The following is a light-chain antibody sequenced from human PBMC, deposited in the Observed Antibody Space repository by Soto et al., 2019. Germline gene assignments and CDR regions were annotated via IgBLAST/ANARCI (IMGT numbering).Light chain of an antibody. CDR2: DAS. CDR1: QSISNW. V-gene: IGKV1-5*01. J-gene: IGKJ1*01. Sequence: DIQMTQSPSTLSASVVDRVTITCRASQSISNWLAWYQQKPGKAPNLLMYDASSLERGVPSRFSGSGSGTEFTLTISSLQPDDFATYYCQQYDTYSRTFGQGTKVDIK. CDR3: QQYDTYSRT.